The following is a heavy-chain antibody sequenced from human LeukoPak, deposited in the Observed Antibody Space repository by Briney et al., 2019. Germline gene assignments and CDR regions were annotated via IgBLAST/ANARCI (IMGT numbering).Heavy chain of an antibody. CDR1: GITLSNYG. CDR2: ISGSGGST. D-gene: IGHD2/OR15-2a*01. CDR3: ARLHCSSTTKCHTFGAFDI. Sequence: GGSLRLSCRVSGITLSNYGMSWVRQAPGKGLEWVAGISGSGGSTNYADSVKGRFTISRDNSKNTLYLQMSSLRAEDTAVYYCARLHCSSTTKCHTFGAFDIWGQGTMVTVSS. V-gene: IGHV3-23*01. J-gene: IGHJ3*02.